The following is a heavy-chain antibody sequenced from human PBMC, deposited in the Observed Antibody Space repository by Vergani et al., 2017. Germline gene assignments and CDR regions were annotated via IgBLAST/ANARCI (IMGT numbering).Heavy chain of an antibody. J-gene: IGHJ4*02. D-gene: IGHD5-12*01. Sequence: DVPIVESGGGLVQPGRSLRLSCTGSGFILGTYWMTWVRQATLKGLEWVASINQDGSEKQYVDSVKGRFTISRDNVRNLVFLEMNDVRVADSAMCYCARELVARTKEIDYWGQGTLVTVSS. CDR3: ARELVARTKEIDY. CDR1: GFILGTYW. V-gene: IGHV3-7*01. CDR2: INQDGSEK.